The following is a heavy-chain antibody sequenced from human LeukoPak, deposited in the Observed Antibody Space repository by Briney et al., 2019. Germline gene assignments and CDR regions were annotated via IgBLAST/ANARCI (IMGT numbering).Heavy chain of an antibody. D-gene: IGHD2-2*01. CDR3: ARGWDIVVVPAAMDWFDP. V-gene: IGHV4-39*01. J-gene: IGHJ5*02. CDR1: GGSISSSSYY. Sequence: SETLSLTCTVSGGSISSSSYYWGWIRQPPGKGLEWIGGIYYSGSTYYNPSLKSRVTISVDTSKNQFSLKLSSVTAADTALYYCARGWDIVVVPAAMDWFDPWGQGTLVTVSS. CDR2: IYYSGST.